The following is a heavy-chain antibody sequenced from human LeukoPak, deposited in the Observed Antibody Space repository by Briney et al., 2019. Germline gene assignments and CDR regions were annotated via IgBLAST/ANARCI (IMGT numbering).Heavy chain of an antibody. CDR2: IIPILGIA. D-gene: IGHD5-18*01. CDR1: GGTFSSYA. J-gene: IGHJ4*02. Sequence: ASVKVSCKASGGTFSSYAISWVRQAPGQGLEWMGRIIPILGIANYAQKFQGRVTITTDESTSTAYMELSSLRSEDTAVYYCARAGDTAMDYFDFWGQGTLVTVSS. V-gene: IGHV1-69*04. CDR3: ARAGDTAMDYFDF.